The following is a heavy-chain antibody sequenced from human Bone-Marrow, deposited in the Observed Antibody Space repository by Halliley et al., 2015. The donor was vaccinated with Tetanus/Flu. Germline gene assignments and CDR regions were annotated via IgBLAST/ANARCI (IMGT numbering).Heavy chain of an antibody. J-gene: IGHJ4*02. Sequence: QLVQSGAEVKKPGASVKVSCKTSGYTFNSYGISWVRQAPGQGLEWMGWISTYNDKTNYAQRLQGRVTTTTDTSTSTAYMELRSLRSDDTAVYYWARFWSGYSVDYWGQGTLVTVSS. CDR1: GYTFNSYG. D-gene: IGHD3-3*01. CDR3: ARFWSGYSVDY. CDR2: ISTYNDKT. V-gene: IGHV1-18*01.